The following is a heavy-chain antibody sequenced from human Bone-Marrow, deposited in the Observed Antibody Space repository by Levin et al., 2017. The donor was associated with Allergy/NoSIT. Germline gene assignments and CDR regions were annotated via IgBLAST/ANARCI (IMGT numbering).Heavy chain of an antibody. CDR1: GFTFSSYS. CDR3: ARDLYDFWSGGNGYYYYGMDV. Sequence: SCAASGFTFSSYSMNWVRQAPGKGLEWVSSISSSSSYIYYADSVKGRFTISRDNAKNSLYLQMNSLRAEDTAVYYCARDLYDFWSGGNGYYYYGMDVWGQGTTVTVSS. J-gene: IGHJ6*02. CDR2: ISSSSSYI. V-gene: IGHV3-21*01. D-gene: IGHD3-3*01.